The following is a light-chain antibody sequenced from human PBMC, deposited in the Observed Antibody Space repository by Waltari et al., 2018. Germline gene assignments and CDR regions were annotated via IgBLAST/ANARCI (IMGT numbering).Light chain of an antibody. V-gene: IGKV2-28*01. CDR1: QSLLHTNVYNY. CDR2: LGS. J-gene: IGKJ5*01. CDR3: MQALQTPPT. Sequence: DIVMTQSPLSLPVTPGEPASISCRSSQSLLHTNVYNYLDWYLQKPGQSPQLLIYLGSNRASGVPDRFSGSGSGTDFTLKISRVEADDVGIYYCMQALQTPPTFGQGTRLETK.